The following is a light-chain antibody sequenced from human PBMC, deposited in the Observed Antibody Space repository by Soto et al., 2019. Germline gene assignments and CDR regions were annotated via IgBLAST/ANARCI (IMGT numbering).Light chain of an antibody. Sequence: EILLTQSPGTLSLSPGERATLSCRASQSVRNSYLAWYQQKPGQAPRLLIYGASGRTTGLPDRFSGSGSGTNFTLTVSRLEPEDFAVYYCQQYGSSPYTFDQGTKLEI. J-gene: IGKJ2*01. CDR1: QSVRNSY. V-gene: IGKV3-20*01. CDR2: GAS. CDR3: QQYGSSPYT.